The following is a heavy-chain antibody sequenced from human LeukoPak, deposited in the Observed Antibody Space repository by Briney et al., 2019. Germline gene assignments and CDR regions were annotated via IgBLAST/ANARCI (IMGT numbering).Heavy chain of an antibody. D-gene: IGHD4-17*01. CDR2: ISYDGSDK. CDR3: AKDFLYGDYFSDY. Sequence: PGGSLRLSCAASGFTFSRYGMHWVRQAPGKGLEWVAVISYDGSDKYYADSVQGRFTISRDNSKNTPYLQLNSLRTEDAAVYYCAKDFLYGDYFSDYWGQGTLVTVSS. V-gene: IGHV3-30*18. CDR1: GFTFSRYG. J-gene: IGHJ4*02.